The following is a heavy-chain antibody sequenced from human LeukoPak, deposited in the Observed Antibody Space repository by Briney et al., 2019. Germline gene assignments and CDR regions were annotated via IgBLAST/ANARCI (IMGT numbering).Heavy chain of an antibody. Sequence: SQTLSLTCTVSGGSISSGGYYWSWIRQHPGKGLEWIGYIYYSGSTYYNPSLKSRVTISVDTSKNQFSLKLSSVTAADTAVYYCARDPSTSTPSSLANYWGQGTLVTVSS. CDR2: IYYSGST. CDR3: ARDPSTSTPSSLANY. CDR1: GGSISSGGYY. J-gene: IGHJ4*02. D-gene: IGHD6-13*01. V-gene: IGHV4-31*03.